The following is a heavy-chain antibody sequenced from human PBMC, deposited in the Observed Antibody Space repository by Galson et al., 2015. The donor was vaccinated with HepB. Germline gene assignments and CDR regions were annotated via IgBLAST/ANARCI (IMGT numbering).Heavy chain of an antibody. D-gene: IGHD6-13*01. J-gene: IGHJ6*03. V-gene: IGHV1-69*01. Sequence: SCKASGGTFSSYAISWVRQAPGQGLEWMGGIIPIFGTANYAQKFQGRVTITADESTSTAYMELSSLRSEDTAVYYCARAAAGTGRRFYYYYMDVWGKGTTVTVSS. CDR1: GGTFSSYA. CDR3: ARAAAGTGRRFYYYYMDV. CDR2: IIPIFGTA.